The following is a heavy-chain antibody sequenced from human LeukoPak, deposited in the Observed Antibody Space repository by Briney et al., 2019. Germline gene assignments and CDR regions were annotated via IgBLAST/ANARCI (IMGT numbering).Heavy chain of an antibody. Sequence: GGSLRLSCAASELTFSSFGMHWVRQAPGKGLQWVAFIRYDGTTKYYTDSVKGRFTISRDNSKNTLYLQMNSLRAEDTAVYYCAKGNYDSSGTTTYYFDYWGQGTLVTVSS. CDR2: IRYDGTTK. V-gene: IGHV3-30*02. CDR3: AKGNYDSSGTTTYYFDY. CDR1: ELTFSSFG. J-gene: IGHJ4*02. D-gene: IGHD3-22*01.